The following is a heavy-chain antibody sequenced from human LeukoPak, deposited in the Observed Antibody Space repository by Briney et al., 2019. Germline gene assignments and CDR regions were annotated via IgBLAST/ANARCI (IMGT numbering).Heavy chain of an antibody. CDR1: GFTFSSYW. J-gene: IGHJ3*02. CDR3: ARDIIVGATTTNVAFGI. CDR2: INSDGSST. D-gene: IGHD1-26*01. V-gene: IGHV3-74*01. Sequence: PGGSLRLSCAASGFTFSSYWMHWVRQAPGKGLVWVSRINSDGSSTSYADSVKGRFTISRDNAKNTLYLQMNSLRAEDTAVYYCARDIIVGATTTNVAFGIWGQGTMVTVSS.